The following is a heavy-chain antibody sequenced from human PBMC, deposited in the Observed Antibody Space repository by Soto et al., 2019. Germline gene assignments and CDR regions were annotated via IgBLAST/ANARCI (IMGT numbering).Heavy chain of an antibody. CDR1: GFTFSNAW. CDR3: TTDRRYYDSSGLY. V-gene: IGHV3-15*01. J-gene: IGHJ4*02. Sequence: GGSLRLSCAASGFTFSNAWMSWVRQAPGKGLEWVGRIKSKTDGGTTDFAAPVKGRFTISRDDSKNTLYLQMNSLKTEDTAVYYCTTDRRYYDSSGLYWGQGTLVTVSS. D-gene: IGHD3-22*01. CDR2: IKSKTDGGTT.